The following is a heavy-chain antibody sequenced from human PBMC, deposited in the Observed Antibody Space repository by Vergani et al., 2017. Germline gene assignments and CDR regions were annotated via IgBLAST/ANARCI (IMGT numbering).Heavy chain of an antibody. CDR1: GFSFSRHA. CDR2: ISNDGSKK. J-gene: IGHJ6*03. V-gene: IGHV3-30*18. Sequence: QVQLAESGGGSVQPGRSLRLSCAASGFSFSRHAIHWVRPAPGKGLEWVAVISNDGSKKYYADSVKGRFTISRDNSKNTLDLQMNSLRTQDTAVYYCAKAGSVTAGSLQYNFYRDVWGKGTTVTVS. D-gene: IGHD3-10*01. CDR3: AKAGSVTAGSLQYNFYRDV.